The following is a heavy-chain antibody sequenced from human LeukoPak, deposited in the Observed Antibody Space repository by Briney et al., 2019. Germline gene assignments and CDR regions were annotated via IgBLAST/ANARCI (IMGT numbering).Heavy chain of an antibody. CDR3: ARDNGSGTPHPWFDP. CDR2: IWSDGSNK. CDR1: GFIFSNYG. D-gene: IGHD3-10*01. J-gene: IGHJ5*02. V-gene: IGHV3-33*01. Sequence: GGPLRLSCAASGFIFSNYGMHWLRQAPGKGLEWVAIIWSDGSNKYYGDSVKGRFTISRDNSKNTLYLDMNSLRAEDTAVYYCARDNGSGTPHPWFDPWGQGILVSVSS.